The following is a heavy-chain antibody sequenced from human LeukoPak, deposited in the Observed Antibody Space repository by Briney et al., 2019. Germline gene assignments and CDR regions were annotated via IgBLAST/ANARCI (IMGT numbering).Heavy chain of an antibody. Sequence: GGSLRLSCAASGFTFSSYAMSWVRQAPGKGLEWVSAISGSGGSTYYADSVKGRFTISRDNSKNTLYLQMNSLRAEDTAVYYRARDRDFIYGDFDYWGQGTLVTVSS. CDR1: GFTFSSYA. CDR2: ISGSGGST. CDR3: ARDRDFIYGDFDY. J-gene: IGHJ4*02. V-gene: IGHV3-23*01. D-gene: IGHD4-17*01.